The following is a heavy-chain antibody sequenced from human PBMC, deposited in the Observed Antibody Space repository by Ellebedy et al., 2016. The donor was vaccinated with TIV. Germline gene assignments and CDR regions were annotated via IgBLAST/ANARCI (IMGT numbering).Heavy chain of an antibody. J-gene: IGHJ3*02. CDR3: ARSPGYDYVWGSYPKGGAFDI. V-gene: IGHV4-34*01. CDR2: INHSGST. D-gene: IGHD3-16*02. CDR1: GGSFSGYY. Sequence: SQTLSLTXXVYGGSFSGYYWSWIRQPPGKGLEWIGEINHSGSTNYNPSLKSRVTISVDTSKNQFSLKLSSVTAADTAVYYCARSPGYDYVWGSYPKGGAFDIWGQGTMVTVSS.